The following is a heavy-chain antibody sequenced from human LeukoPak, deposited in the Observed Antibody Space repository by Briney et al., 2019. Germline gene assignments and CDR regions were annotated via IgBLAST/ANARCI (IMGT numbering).Heavy chain of an antibody. V-gene: IGHV4-34*01. CDR1: GGSISSHY. Sequence: SETLSLTCTVSGGSISSHYWSWIRQPPGKGLEWIGEINHSGSTNYNPSLKSRVTISVDTSKNQFSLKLSSVTAADTAVYYCARYYSNSWFDPWGQGTLVTVSS. J-gene: IGHJ5*02. CDR2: INHSGST. D-gene: IGHD4-11*01. CDR3: ARYYSNSWFDP.